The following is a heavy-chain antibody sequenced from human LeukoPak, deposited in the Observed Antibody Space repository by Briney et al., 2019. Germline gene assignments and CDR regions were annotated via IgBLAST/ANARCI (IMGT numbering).Heavy chain of an antibody. CDR3: ARDYRSTFDY. Sequence: GGSLRLSCAASGFIFSNYGMNWVRQAPGKGLEWVAAISASGSATSYADSVRGRFTISRDNSKSTTYLQMNSLRAEDTAVYYCARDYRSTFDYWGQGTLVTVSS. D-gene: IGHD1-26*01. CDR1: GFIFSNYG. J-gene: IGHJ4*02. CDR2: ISASGSAT. V-gene: IGHV3-23*01.